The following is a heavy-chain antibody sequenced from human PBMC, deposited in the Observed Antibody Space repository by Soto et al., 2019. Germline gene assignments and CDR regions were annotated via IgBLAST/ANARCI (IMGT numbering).Heavy chain of an antibody. J-gene: IGHJ6*03. CDR2: FDPEDGET. CDR3: ASGVAARLRYYYYMDV. V-gene: IGHV1-24*01. CDR1: GYTLTELA. Sequence: ASVKVSCKVSGYTLTELAMHWVRQAPGKGLEWMGGFDPEDGETIYAQKFQGRVTMTEDTSTDTAYMELSSLRSEDTAVYYCASGVAARLRYYYYMDVWGKGTTVTVSS. D-gene: IGHD6-6*01.